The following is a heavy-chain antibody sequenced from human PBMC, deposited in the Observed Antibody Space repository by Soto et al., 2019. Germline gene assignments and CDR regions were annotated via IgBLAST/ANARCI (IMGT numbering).Heavy chain of an antibody. CDR2: IYYSGST. Sequence: PSETLSLTCTVSGGSISSYYWSWIRQPPGKGLEWIGYIYYSGSTNYNPSLKSRVTISVDTSKNQFSLKLSSVTAADTAVYYCARIRGYSYGFNYYYYGMDVWGQGTTVTVYS. D-gene: IGHD5-18*01. CDR1: GGSISSYY. J-gene: IGHJ6*02. CDR3: ARIRGYSYGFNYYYYGMDV. V-gene: IGHV4-59*01.